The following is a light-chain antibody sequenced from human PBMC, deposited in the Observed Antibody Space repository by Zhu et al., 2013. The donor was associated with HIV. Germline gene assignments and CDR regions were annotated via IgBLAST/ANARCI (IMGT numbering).Light chain of an antibody. CDR3: QQYRPSPLDRSPQYS. V-gene: IGKV3-20*01. CDR2: AAS. CDR1: QNVRSDY. Sequence: EVVLTQSPVNLSLSPGNTATLSCRASQNVRSDYLAWYQQKPGQSPRLIIYAASTRATGIPDRFSGSGSGTDFTLSITRLEPDDFAVYYCQQYRPSPLDRSPQYSFGQGTKLEIK. J-gene: IGKJ2*03.